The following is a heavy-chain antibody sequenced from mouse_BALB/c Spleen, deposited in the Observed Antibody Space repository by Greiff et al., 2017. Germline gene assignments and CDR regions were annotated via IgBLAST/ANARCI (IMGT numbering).Heavy chain of an antibody. CDR1: GFTFSSYA. D-gene: IGHD1-2*01. Sequence: DVMLVESGGGLVKPGGSLKLSCAASGFTFSSYAMSWVRQTPEKRLEWVASISSGGSTYYPDSVKGRFTISRDNARNILYLQMSSLRSEDTAMYYCARGITTADYWGQGTTLTVSS. CDR2: ISSGGST. J-gene: IGHJ2*01. V-gene: IGHV5-6-5*01. CDR3: ARGITTADY.